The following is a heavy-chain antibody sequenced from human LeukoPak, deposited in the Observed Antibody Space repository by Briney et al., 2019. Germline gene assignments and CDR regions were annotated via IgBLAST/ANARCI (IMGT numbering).Heavy chain of an antibody. D-gene: IGHD7-27*01. CDR1: GFIFSTYS. CDR2: ISSGSSNI. CDR3: AKGDVSVTREFDH. J-gene: IGHJ4*02. V-gene: IGHV3-21*01. Sequence: GGSLRLSCTASGFIFSTYSMIWVRQAPGKGLEWVSSISSGSSNIYYADSVKGRFTISRDNAQNSLYLQMNSLRAEDTAVYYCAKGDVSVTREFDHWGQGTLVTVSS.